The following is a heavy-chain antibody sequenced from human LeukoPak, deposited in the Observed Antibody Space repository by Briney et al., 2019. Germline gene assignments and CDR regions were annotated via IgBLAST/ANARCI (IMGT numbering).Heavy chain of an antibody. J-gene: IGHJ4*02. D-gene: IGHD3-10*01. CDR3: AKDPMGGDGYYFDY. CDR1: GFTFSSYA. Sequence: GGSLRLSCAASGFTFSSYAMSWVRQAPGKGLEWVSAISGSGGSTYYADSVKGRFTISRDNSKNTLYLQMNSLRAEDTVVYYCAKDPMGGDGYYFDYWGQGTLVTVSS. V-gene: IGHV3-23*01. CDR2: ISGSGGST.